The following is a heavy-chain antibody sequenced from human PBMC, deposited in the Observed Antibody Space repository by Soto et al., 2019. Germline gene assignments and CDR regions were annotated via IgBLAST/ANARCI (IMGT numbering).Heavy chain of an antibody. Sequence: SETLSLTCTGSGGSISSYYWSWIRQPPGKGLEWIGYIYYSGSTNYNPSLKSRVTISVDTSKNRFSLKLSSVTAADTAVYYCARHWGYGDLHFDYWGQGTLVTVSS. CDR2: IYYSGST. V-gene: IGHV4-59*08. J-gene: IGHJ4*02. D-gene: IGHD4-17*01. CDR3: ARHWGYGDLHFDY. CDR1: GGSISSYY.